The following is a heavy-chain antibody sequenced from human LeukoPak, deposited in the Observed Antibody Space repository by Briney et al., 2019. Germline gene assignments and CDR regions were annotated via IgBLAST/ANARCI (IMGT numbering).Heavy chain of an antibody. CDR2: INPSGGST. J-gene: IGHJ5*02. CDR1: GYTFTSYY. Sequence: GASVKVSCKASGYTFTSYYMHWVRQAPGQGLEWMGIINPSGGSTSYAQKFQGRVTMTWDTSTSTVYMELSSLRSEDTAVYYCARDSRITMVRGVIGNWFDPWGQGTLVTVSS. CDR3: ARDSRITMVRGVIGNWFDP. V-gene: IGHV1-46*01. D-gene: IGHD3-10*01.